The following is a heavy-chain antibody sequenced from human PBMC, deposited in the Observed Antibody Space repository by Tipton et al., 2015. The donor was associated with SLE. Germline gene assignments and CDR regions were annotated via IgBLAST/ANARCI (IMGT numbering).Heavy chain of an antibody. CDR1: GDTFSNYY. V-gene: IGHV1-46*01. J-gene: IGHJ3*02. Sequence: QLVQSGAEVRKPGASVKVTCMASGDTFSNYYIHRVRQAPGQGLEWMGAINPSGDSTTCARKFQGRVTMTRDTSTRTVYMKLSSLRSEDTAVYYCATGGLDGFDMWGQGTLVTVSS. CDR2: INPSGDST. CDR3: ATGGLDGFDM. D-gene: IGHD3-22*01.